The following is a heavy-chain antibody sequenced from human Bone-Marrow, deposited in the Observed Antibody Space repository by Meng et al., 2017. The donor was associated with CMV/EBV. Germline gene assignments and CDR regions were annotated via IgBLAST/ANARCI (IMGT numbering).Heavy chain of an antibody. CDR1: GYTFSAYY. J-gene: IGHJ6*02. Sequence: ASVKVSCKASGYTFSAYYMHWVRQAPGQGLEWMGWINPDSGGTDYAQNFQGRVTMTRDTSISTAYMDLSRLRSDDTAVYYCARGSMVRGVPLPYYYYGMGVWGQGTTVTVYS. CDR3: ARGSMVRGVPLPYYYYGMGV. CDR2: INPDSGGT. V-gene: IGHV1-2*02. D-gene: IGHD3-10*01.